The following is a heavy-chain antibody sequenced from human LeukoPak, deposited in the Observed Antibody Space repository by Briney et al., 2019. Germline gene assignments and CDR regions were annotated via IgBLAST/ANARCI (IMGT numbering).Heavy chain of an antibody. J-gene: IGHJ4*02. Sequence: PSETLSLTCTVSGGSVTTSTYYWGWIRQPPGKGLEWIGTIKNSGITHYNPSLKSRLTMSVDTSKNQFSLKLNSVTAADTAVYYCAPRRSGSYSEYWGQGILVTVSS. CDR1: GGSVTTSTYY. D-gene: IGHD1-26*01. CDR2: IKNSGIT. V-gene: IGHV4-39*01. CDR3: APRRSGSYSEY.